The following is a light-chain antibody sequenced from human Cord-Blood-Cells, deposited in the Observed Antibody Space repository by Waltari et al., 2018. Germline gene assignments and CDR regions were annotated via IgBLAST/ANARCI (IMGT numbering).Light chain of an antibody. CDR2: DVS. CDR1: SSDVGSYNH. J-gene: IGLJ3*02. V-gene: IGLV2-14*01. CDR3: SSYTSSSTWV. Sequence: QSALTQPAYVSGSPGQSITISCTGTSSDVGSYNHVSWYQQHPGKAPKLMIYDVSNRPSGVSNRFSGSKSGNTASLTISGLQAEDEADYYCSSYTSSSTWVFGGGTKLTVL.